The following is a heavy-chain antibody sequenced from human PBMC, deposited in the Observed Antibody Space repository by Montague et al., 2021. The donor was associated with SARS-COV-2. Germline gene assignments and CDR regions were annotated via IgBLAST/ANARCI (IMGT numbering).Heavy chain of an antibody. Sequence: CAISGDSVFSNSAAWNWIRRSPSRGLEWLGRTYYRSKWYNDYALXVKXRITINPDTSKNQFSLQLNSVTPEDTAVYYCVREQQWLGAVYYYYGMDVWGQGTTVTVSS. CDR2: TYYRSKWYN. V-gene: IGHV6-1*01. CDR1: GDSVFSNSAA. J-gene: IGHJ6*02. CDR3: VREQQWLGAVYYYYGMDV. D-gene: IGHD6-19*01.